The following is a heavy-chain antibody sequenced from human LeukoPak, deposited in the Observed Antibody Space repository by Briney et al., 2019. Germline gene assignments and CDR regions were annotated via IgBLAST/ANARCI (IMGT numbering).Heavy chain of an antibody. V-gene: IGHV3-23*01. Sequence: GGSLRLSCAASGFTFSSYAMSWVRQAPGKGLEWVSGIGGSGGSTYYADSVKGRFTISRDNSKNTLYLQMNSLRSEDTAVYFCAKDLTRDIVGATGFDYWGQGTLVTVSS. CDR3: AKDLTRDIVGATGFDY. CDR2: IGGSGGST. CDR1: GFTFSSYA. D-gene: IGHD1-26*01. J-gene: IGHJ4*02.